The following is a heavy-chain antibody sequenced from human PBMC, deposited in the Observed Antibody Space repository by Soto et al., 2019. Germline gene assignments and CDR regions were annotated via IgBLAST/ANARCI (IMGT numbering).Heavy chain of an antibody. Sequence: PGGSLRLSCVASGFTFSGYAMTWVRQAPGKGLEWISGIGGGTGATYNADSVEGRFTISRDNSQNTVYLQMNNLRGGDKAVYYSAKNALSTVTRRGKYFNPWGQGTPVTVSP. J-gene: IGHJ5*02. CDR2: IGGGTGAT. D-gene: IGHD4-17*01. V-gene: IGHV3-23*01. CDR1: GFTFSGYA. CDR3: AKNALSTVTRRGKYFNP.